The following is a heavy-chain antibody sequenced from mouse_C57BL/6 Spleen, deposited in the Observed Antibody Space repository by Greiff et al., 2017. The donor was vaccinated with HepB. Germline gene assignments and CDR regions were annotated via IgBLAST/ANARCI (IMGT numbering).Heavy chain of an antibody. D-gene: IGHD1-1*01. CDR2: IRNKANNHAT. J-gene: IGHJ1*03. CDR3: TRSLFYGSSYGWYFDV. V-gene: IGHV6-6*01. Sequence: EVKLVESGGGLVQPGGSMKLSCAASGFTFSDAWMDWVRQSPEKGLEWVAEIRNKANNHATYYAESVKGRFTISRDDSKSSVYLQMNSLRAEDTGIYYCTRSLFYGSSYGWYFDVWGTGTTVTVSS. CDR1: GFTFSDAW.